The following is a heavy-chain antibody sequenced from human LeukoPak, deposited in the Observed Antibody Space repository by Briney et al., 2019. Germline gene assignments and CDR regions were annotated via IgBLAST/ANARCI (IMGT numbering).Heavy chain of an antibody. Sequence: QPSETLSLTCTVSGGSISSYYWSWIRQPAGKGLEWIGRIYTSGSTNYNPSLKSRVTMSVDTSKNQFSLKLSSVTAADTAVYYCARRGGYSGYGPFDYWGQGTLVTVSS. CDR1: GGSISSYY. CDR2: IYTSGST. V-gene: IGHV4-4*07. J-gene: IGHJ4*02. CDR3: ARRGGYSGYGPFDY. D-gene: IGHD5-12*01.